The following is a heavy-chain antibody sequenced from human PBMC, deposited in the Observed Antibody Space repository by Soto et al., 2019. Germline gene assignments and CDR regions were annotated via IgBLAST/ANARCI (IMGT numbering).Heavy chain of an antibody. CDR1: GGSISSYY. CDR2: IYYSGST. CDR3: ARDKVGTPGLDFDY. J-gene: IGHJ4*02. V-gene: IGHV4-59*01. D-gene: IGHD3-16*01. Sequence: PSETLSLTCTVSGGSISSYYWSWIRQPPGKGLEWIGYIYYSGSTNYNPSLKSRVTISVDTSKNQFSLKLSSVTAADTAVYYCARDKVGTPGLDFDYWGQGTLVTVSS.